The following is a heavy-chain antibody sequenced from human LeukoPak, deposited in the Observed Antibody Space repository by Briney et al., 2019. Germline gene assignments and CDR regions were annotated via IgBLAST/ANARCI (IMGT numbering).Heavy chain of an antibody. D-gene: IGHD3-10*01. J-gene: IGHJ3*02. Sequence: GGSLRLSCTTSGFTFNSYSMNWVRQAPGKGLEWVSSISSSSSYIYYADSVKGRFTISRDNAKNSLYLQMNSLRAEDTAVYYCARLSRGSGRDAFDIWGQGTMVTVSS. CDR3: ARLSRGSGRDAFDI. V-gene: IGHV3-21*01. CDR1: GFTFNSYS. CDR2: ISSSSSYI.